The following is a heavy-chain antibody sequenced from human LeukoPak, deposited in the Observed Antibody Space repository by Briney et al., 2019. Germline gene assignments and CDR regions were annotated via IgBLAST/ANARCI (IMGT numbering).Heavy chain of an antibody. CDR3: AKQRAAALDY. CDR2: ISKSGDRT. D-gene: IGHD6-13*01. CDR1: GFTFSSYA. V-gene: IGHV3-23*01. J-gene: IGHJ4*02. Sequence: GGSLRLSCAASGFTFSSYAVSWVRQAPGKGLEWVSSISKSGDRTYYADSVKGRFTISRDNSKNTLYLQMNSLRAEDTAVYYCAKQRAAALDYWGQGTLVTVSS.